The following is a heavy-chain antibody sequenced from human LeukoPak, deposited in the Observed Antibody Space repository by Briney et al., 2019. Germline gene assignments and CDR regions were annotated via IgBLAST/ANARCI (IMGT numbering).Heavy chain of an antibody. CDR3: AKVAGDRMDY. Sequence: AASVKVSCKASGYTFATYGFCWVRQAPGHGLEWMGWISSNTGKTDYAQKFQGRVTLTTDTSTSTAYMELRSLRPDDTALYYCAKVAGDRMDYWGRGTLLTVSS. CDR1: GYTFATYG. V-gene: IGHV1-18*01. D-gene: IGHD6-13*01. CDR2: ISSNTGKT. J-gene: IGHJ4*02.